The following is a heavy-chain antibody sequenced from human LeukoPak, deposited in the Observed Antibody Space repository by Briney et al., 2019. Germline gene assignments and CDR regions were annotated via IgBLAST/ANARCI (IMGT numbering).Heavy chain of an antibody. Sequence: LTCTVAGDFISNYCWRLVQQAAEEVQEWVAAISGSGGSTNYADSVKGRFTISKDNTKNTIYLQMNSLRAEDTAVYYCAKGYYYDSSAPLRIFDYWGQGTLVTVSS. CDR1: GDFISNYC. D-gene: IGHD3-22*01. V-gene: IGHV3-23*01. CDR2: ISGSGGST. CDR3: AKGYYYDSSAPLRIFDY. J-gene: IGHJ4*02.